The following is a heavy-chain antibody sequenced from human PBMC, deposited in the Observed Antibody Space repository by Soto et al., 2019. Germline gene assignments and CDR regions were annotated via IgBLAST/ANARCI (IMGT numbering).Heavy chain of an antibody. V-gene: IGHV3-73*01. CDR1: GFTFSGSA. CDR3: TVFISATAENLVAY. CDR2: IRSKANSYAT. D-gene: IGHD6-13*01. J-gene: IGHJ4*02. Sequence: GGSQRLSCAASGFTFSGSAVHWVRQASGKGLEWVGRIRSKANSYATAYAASVTGRFTISRDDSKNTAYLQMNSLKTEDTAVYYCTVFISATAENLVAYWGQGTLVTVSS.